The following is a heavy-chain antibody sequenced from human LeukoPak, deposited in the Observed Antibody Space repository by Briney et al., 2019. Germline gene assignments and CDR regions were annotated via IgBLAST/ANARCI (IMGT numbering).Heavy chain of an antibody. J-gene: IGHJ6*02. CDR3: ARDQYDFWSGYYGMDV. CDR1: GFTFSSYE. V-gene: IGHV3-48*03. Sequence: GGSLRLSCAASGFTFSSYEMSWVRQAPGKGLEWVSYISSSGSTIYYADSVKGRFTISRDNAKNSLYLQMNSLRAEDTAVYYCARDQYDFWSGYYGMDVWGQGTTVTVSS. CDR2: ISSSGSTI. D-gene: IGHD3-3*01.